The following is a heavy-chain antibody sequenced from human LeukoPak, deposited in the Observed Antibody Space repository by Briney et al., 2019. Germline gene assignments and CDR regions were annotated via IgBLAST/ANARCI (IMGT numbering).Heavy chain of an antibody. CDR1: GYTFTGYY. Sequence: ASVKVSCKASGYTFTGYYMHWVRQAPGQRLEWMGWINPNSGGTNYARKFQGRVTMTRDTSISTAYMELSRLRSDDTAVYYCARGGGITRNWVDYWGQGTLVTVSS. J-gene: IGHJ4*02. CDR2: INPNSGGT. CDR3: ARGGGITRNWVDY. V-gene: IGHV1-2*02. D-gene: IGHD7-27*01.